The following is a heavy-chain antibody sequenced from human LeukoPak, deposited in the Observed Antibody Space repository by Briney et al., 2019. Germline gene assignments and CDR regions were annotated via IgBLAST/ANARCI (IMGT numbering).Heavy chain of an antibody. CDR1: GFTFSSYS. CDR2: ISSSSSYI. Sequence: GGSLRLSCAASGFTFSSYSMNWVRQAPGKGLEWGSSISSSSSYIYYADSVKGRFTISRDNAKNSLYLQMNSLRAEDTAVYYCARGWGSIVVVTATDYWGQGTLVTVSS. J-gene: IGHJ4*02. CDR3: ARGWGSIVVVTATDY. D-gene: IGHD2-21*02. V-gene: IGHV3-21*01.